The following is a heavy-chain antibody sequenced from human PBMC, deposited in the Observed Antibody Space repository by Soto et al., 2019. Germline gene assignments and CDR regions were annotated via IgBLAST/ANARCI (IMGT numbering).Heavy chain of an antibody. CDR3: ARTVHSGSPDFDY. J-gene: IGHJ4*02. CDR2: IFHTGNT. Sequence: KASETLSLTCSVSGASIASDGYYWSWIRQHPGRGLEWIGRIFHTGNTYYNLSLVSRLAISVDTSKNQFSLKLSSVTAADTAVYYCARTVHSGSPDFDYWGQGFLVTVSS. D-gene: IGHD3-10*01. CDR1: GASIASDGYY. V-gene: IGHV4-31*03.